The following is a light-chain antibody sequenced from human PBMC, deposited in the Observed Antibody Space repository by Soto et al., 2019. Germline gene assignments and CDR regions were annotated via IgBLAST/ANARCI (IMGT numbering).Light chain of an antibody. CDR1: QSVSSY. CDR2: DAS. CDR3: QQRSNWPLT. Sequence: ETGMTQSTGTLSVCLGERATPSCWASQSVSSYLAWYQQNTGQAPRLLMYDASNRATGIPARFSGSGYGTDFTLTISSLETEDFAVYYCQQRSNWPLTFGGGTKVDIK. V-gene: IGKV3-11*01. J-gene: IGKJ4*01.